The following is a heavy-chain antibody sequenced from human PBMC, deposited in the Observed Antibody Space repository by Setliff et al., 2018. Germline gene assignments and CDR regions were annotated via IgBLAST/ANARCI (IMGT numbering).Heavy chain of an antibody. D-gene: IGHD3-22*01. J-gene: IGHJ3*02. V-gene: IGHV3-7*01. CDR3: VRDDADNYDAFDN. CDR1: GFTFRSYW. CDR2: IKQDGSTK. Sequence: PGGSLRLSCAASGFTFRSYWMSWVRQAPGKGLEWVADIKQDGSTKYYLDSVKGRFTISRDNAKRSLYLQMNGLRADDTGVYYCVRDDADNYDAFDNWGQGTLVTVSS.